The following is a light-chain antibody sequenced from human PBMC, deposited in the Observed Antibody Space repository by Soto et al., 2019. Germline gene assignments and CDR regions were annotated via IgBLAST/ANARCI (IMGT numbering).Light chain of an antibody. J-gene: IGLJ1*01. V-gene: IGLV2-14*01. CDR1: SSDVGAYKY. Sequence: QSVLTQPASVSGSPGRSITISCTGTSSDVGAYKYVSWYQQHPGKAPKLMIYEVSNRPSGVSNRFSGSKSADTASLTISGLQAEDEADYYCNSYTSSSLYVFGTGTKLTVL. CDR2: EVS. CDR3: NSYTSSSLYV.